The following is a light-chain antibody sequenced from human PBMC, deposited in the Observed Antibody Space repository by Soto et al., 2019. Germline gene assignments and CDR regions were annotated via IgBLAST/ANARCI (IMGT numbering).Light chain of an antibody. V-gene: IGLV4-69*01. CDR2: LNSDGSH. Sequence: QLVLTQSPSASASLGASVKLTCTLSSGHSSYAIAWHQQQPEKGPRYLMKLNSDGSHSKGDGIPDRFSGSSSGAERYLTISSLQSEDEADYSWQTWGTGIHYVFGTGTKVTVL. CDR1: SGHSSYA. CDR3: QTWGTGIHYV. J-gene: IGLJ1*01.